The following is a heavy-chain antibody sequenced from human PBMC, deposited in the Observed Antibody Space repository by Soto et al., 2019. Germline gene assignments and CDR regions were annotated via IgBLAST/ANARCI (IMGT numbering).Heavy chain of an antibody. CDR3: VAGTTYGMDV. CDR1: GCTFSSYA. D-gene: IGHD1-7*01. CDR2: IIPIFGTA. J-gene: IGHJ6*02. Sequence: GASVKVSCKASGCTFSSYAISWVRQAPGQGLEWMGGIIPIFGTANYAQKFQGRVTITADESTSTAYMELSSLRSEDTAVYYCVAGTTYGMDVWGQGTTVTVSS. V-gene: IGHV1-69*13.